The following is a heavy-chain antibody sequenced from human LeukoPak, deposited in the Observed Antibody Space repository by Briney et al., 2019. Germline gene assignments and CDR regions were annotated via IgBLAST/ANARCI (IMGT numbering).Heavy chain of an antibody. J-gene: IGHJ6*03. Sequence: GGSLRLSCAASGFTFDDYTMHWVRQAPGKGLEWVSLISWDGSSTYYADSVKGRFTISRDNSKNSLYLQMNSLRAEDTAVYYCAKDSRSSSWYDLVYYYYMDVWGKGTTVTISS. V-gene: IGHV3-43*01. CDR1: GFTFDDYT. D-gene: IGHD6-13*01. CDR2: ISWDGSST. CDR3: AKDSRSSSWYDLVYYYYMDV.